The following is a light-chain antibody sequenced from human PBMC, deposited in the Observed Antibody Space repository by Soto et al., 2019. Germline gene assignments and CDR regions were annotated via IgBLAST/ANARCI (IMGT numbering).Light chain of an antibody. CDR1: QSMSSY. CDR2: AAS. V-gene: IGKV1-39*01. Sequence: DIQMTQSPSSLSASVGDRITITCRASQSMSSYLNWYQQKPGKAPKLLIYAASSLQSGVPSRFSGSGSGTDFTLTISSLHPEDFATYYCQQSYSTLGLAFGGGTKVEIK. J-gene: IGKJ4*01. CDR3: QQSYSTLGLA.